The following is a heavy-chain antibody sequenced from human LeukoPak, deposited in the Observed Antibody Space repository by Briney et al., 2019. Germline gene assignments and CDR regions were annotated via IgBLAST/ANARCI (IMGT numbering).Heavy chain of an antibody. V-gene: IGHV3-66*01. CDR2: IYSGGST. D-gene: IGHD4-23*01. CDR1: GFTVSSNY. J-gene: IGHJ2*01. CDR3: AKTTVVTGYWYFDL. Sequence: PGGSLRLSCAASGFTVSSNYMSWVRQAPGKGLEWVSVIYSGGSTYYADSVKGRITISRDNAKSSLYLQMNSLRDEDTAVYYCAKTTVVTGYWYFDLWGRGTLVTVSS.